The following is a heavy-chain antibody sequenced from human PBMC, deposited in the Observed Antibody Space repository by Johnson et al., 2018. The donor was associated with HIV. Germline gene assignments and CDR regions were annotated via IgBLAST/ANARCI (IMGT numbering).Heavy chain of an antibody. Sequence: VQLVESGGGLVKPGGSLRLSCAASGFTFSNAWMNWVRQVPGKGLEWVGRIKSKSDGGTTDYAAPVKGRFIISRDDSKSTLYLQMNRLKTEDTAVYFCSTDQAGDYVWGSYRYAFDIWGQGTKVTVSS. CDR2: IKSKSDGGTT. V-gene: IGHV3-15*01. CDR3: STDQAGDYVWGSYRYAFDI. D-gene: IGHD3-16*02. CDR1: GFTFSNAW. J-gene: IGHJ3*02.